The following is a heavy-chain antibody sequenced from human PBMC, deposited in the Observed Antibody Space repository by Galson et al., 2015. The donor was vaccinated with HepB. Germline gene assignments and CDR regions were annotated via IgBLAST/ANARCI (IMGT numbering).Heavy chain of an antibody. D-gene: IGHD3-22*01. Sequence: SVKVSCKASGYTFTSYYMHWVRQAPGQGLEWMGIISPSGGSTSYAQKFQGRVTMTRDTSTSTVYMELSSLRSEDTAVYYCAREATPYYYDSSGYLGVWGQGTMVTVSS. CDR2: ISPSGGST. J-gene: IGHJ3*01. CDR1: GYTFTSYY. V-gene: IGHV1-46*01. CDR3: AREATPYYYDSSGYLGV.